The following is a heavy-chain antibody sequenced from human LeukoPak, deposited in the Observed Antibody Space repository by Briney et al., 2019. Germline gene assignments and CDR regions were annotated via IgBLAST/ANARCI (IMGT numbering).Heavy chain of an antibody. D-gene: IGHD3-22*01. CDR2: MNPNSGNT. CDR3: ARDQAGYYDSSGYDY. Sequence: GASVKVSCKASGYTFTSYDINWVRQATGQGLEWMGWMNPNSGNTGYAQKFQGRVTMTRNTPISTAHMELSSLRSEDTAVYYCARDQAGYYDSSGYDYWGQGTLVTVSS. CDR1: GYTFTSYD. V-gene: IGHV1-8*01. J-gene: IGHJ4*02.